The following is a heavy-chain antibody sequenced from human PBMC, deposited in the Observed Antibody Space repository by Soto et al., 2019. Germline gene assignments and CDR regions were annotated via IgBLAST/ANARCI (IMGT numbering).Heavy chain of an antibody. J-gene: IGHJ3*02. CDR1: GFTFSSYA. CDR3: ARAGHSSSWYDAFDI. V-gene: IGHV3-23*01. D-gene: IGHD6-13*01. Sequence: GGSLRLSCAASGFTFSSYAMSWVRQAPGKGLEWVAAIRGSGGSTYYADSVKGRFTISRDNSKNTVYLQMNSLRADDTAVYYCARAGHSSSWYDAFDIWGQGTMVTVSS. CDR2: IRGSGGST.